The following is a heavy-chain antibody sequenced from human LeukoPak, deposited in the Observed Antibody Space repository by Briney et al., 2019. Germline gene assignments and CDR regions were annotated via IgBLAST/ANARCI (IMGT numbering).Heavy chain of an antibody. CDR2: INTNTGNP. J-gene: IGHJ4*02. V-gene: IGHV7-4-1*02. Sequence: ASVKVSCKASGYTFTSYAMNWLRQAPGQGLEWMGWINTNTGNPTHAQGFTGRFVFSLDTSVSTAYLQISSLKAEDTAVYYCARSGGGTLAGYPHPFDYWGQGTLVTVSS. CDR1: GYTFTSYA. CDR3: ARSGGGTLAGYPHPFDY. D-gene: IGHD3-9*01.